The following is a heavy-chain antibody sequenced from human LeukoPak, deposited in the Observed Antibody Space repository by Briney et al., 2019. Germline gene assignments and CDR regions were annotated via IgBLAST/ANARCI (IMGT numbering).Heavy chain of an antibody. CDR3: GVTVSARYYFDY. CDR2: IRYDGSNK. Sequence: GGSLRLSCAASGFTFSSYGMHWVRQAPGKGLEWVAFIRYDGSNKYYADSVKGRFTISRDNSKNTLYLQMNSLRAEDTAVYYCGVTVSARYYFDYWGQGTLVTVSS. CDR1: GFTFSSYG. D-gene: IGHD4-17*01. V-gene: IGHV3-30*02. J-gene: IGHJ4*02.